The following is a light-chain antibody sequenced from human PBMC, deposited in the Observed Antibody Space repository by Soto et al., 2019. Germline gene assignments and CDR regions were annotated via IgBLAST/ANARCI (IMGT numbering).Light chain of an antibody. V-gene: IGKV1-39*01. CDR2: AAS. Sequence: DIQMTQSPSSLSASVGDRVTITCRASQSIRRYLNWYQQKPEKAPKLLIYAASSLQSGVPSRFSGSESGTDFTLTINSLQPEDFATYYCQQSYSIPFTFGQGIRLEIK. CDR1: QSIRRY. CDR3: QQSYSIPFT. J-gene: IGKJ5*01.